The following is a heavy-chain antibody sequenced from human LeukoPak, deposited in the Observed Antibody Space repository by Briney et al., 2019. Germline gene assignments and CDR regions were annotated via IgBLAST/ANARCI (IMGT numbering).Heavy chain of an antibody. V-gene: IGHV3-7*05. CDR2: IKQDGSDK. CDR3: ARSLGYCSAGSCFPFDY. D-gene: IGHD2-15*01. Sequence: GGSLRLSCAASGFTFSSYWMSWVRQAPGKGLEWVSNIKQDGSDKYYVDSVKGRFTISRDNAKNSLYLQMNSLRAEDTAVYYCARSLGYCSAGSCFPFDYWGQGTLVTVSS. J-gene: IGHJ4*02. CDR1: GFTFSSYW.